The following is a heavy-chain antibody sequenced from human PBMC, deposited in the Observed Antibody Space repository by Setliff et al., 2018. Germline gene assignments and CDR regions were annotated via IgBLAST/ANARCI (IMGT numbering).Heavy chain of an antibody. CDR1: GGSISYNY. CDR3: ARDAGGSVGNYYFDY. V-gene: IGHV4-4*07. J-gene: IGHJ4*02. Sequence: SETLSLTCTVSGGSISYNYWSWIRQPAGKGLQWIGRINTSGSTKYNPSLKSRVTMSVDTSKKQFSLNLSSVTAADTAVYYCARDAGGSVGNYYFDYWGQGTLVTVSS. D-gene: IGHD2-15*01. CDR2: INTSGST.